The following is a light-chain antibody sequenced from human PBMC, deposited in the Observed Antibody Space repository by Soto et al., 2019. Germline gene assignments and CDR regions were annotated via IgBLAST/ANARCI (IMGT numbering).Light chain of an antibody. Sequence: QSALTQPASVSGSPGQSITISCTGTSSDVGGYNYVSWYQQHPGKAPKLMIYEVSNRPSGFSNRFSGSKSGNTASLTLSGLQAEDEADYYCSSYTSSSTLRVFGGGTKLTVL. CDR2: EVS. CDR1: SSDVGGYNY. V-gene: IGLV2-14*01. J-gene: IGLJ2*01. CDR3: SSYTSSSTLRV.